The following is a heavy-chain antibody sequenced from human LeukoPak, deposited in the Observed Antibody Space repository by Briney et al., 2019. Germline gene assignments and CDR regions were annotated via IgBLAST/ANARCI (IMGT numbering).Heavy chain of an antibody. V-gene: IGHV4-59*01. D-gene: IGHD6-6*01. CDR1: GGSFSGYY. CDR3: ASEDEYSSSVDY. CDR2: IYYSGST. J-gene: IGHJ4*02. Sequence: NPSETLSLTCAVYGGSFSGYYWSWIRQPPGKGLEWIGYIYYSGSTNYNPSLKSRVTISVDTSKNQFSLKLSSVTAADTAVYYCASEDEYSSSVDYWGQGTLVTVSS.